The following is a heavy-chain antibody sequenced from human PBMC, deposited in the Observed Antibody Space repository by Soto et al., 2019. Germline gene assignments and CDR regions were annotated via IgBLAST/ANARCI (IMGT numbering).Heavy chain of an antibody. CDR2: MNPNSGNT. D-gene: IGHD2-2*01. V-gene: IGHV1-8*01. J-gene: IGHJ3*02. CDR1: RLTFTSYD. CDR3: ARGYCSSTSCHLDI. Sequence: GASVKVSCKASRLTFTSYDMNWVRQDTGQGLEWMGWMNPNSGNTGYAQKFQGRVTMTRNTSISTAYMELSSLRSEDTAVYYCARGYCSSTSCHLDIWGQGTMVTVSS.